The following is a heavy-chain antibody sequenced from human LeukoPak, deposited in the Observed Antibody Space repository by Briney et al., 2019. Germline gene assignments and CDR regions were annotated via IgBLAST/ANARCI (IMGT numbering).Heavy chain of an antibody. Sequence: PGGSLRLSCAASGFTFSSYAMSWVRQAPGKGLEWVSYISSSGSTIYYADSVKGRFTISRDNAKNSLYLQMNSLRAEDTAVYYCAREAVAGTKFDYWGQGTLVTVSS. D-gene: IGHD6-19*01. CDR2: ISSSGSTI. V-gene: IGHV3-48*03. CDR3: AREAVAGTKFDY. CDR1: GFTFSSYA. J-gene: IGHJ4*02.